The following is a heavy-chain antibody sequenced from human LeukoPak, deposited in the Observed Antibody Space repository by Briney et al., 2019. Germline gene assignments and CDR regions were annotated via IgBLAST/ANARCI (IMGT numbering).Heavy chain of an antibody. V-gene: IGHV4-59*08. CDR2: IYYSGST. D-gene: IGHD3-10*01. CDR3: ASFTMVRGKGDAFDI. J-gene: IGHJ3*02. CDR1: GGSISSYY. Sequence: PSETLSLTCTVSGGSISSYYWSWIRQPPGKGLAGMGYIYYSGSTNYNPSLKSRVTISVDTSKNQFSLKLSSVTAADTAVYYCASFTMVRGKGDAFDIWGQGTMVTVSS.